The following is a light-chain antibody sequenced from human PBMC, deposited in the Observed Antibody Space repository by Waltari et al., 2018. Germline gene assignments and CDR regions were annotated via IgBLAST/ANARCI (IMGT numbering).Light chain of an antibody. CDR3: SSYTDSFTVV. Sequence: QSALSQPASVSGSPGQSITIPCTATRRAIGCHSSVSWYQQHPGKAPKPLIYDVRNRPSGVSYRFSGSKSANTASLTISGLQAEDEADYYCSSYTDSFTVVFGGGTRLTVL. V-gene: IGLV2-14*03. CDR1: RRAIGCHSS. CDR2: DVR. J-gene: IGLJ3*02.